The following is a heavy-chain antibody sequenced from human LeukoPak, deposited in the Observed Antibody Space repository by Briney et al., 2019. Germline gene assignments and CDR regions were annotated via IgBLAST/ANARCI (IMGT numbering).Heavy chain of an antibody. CDR2: IIPIFGTA. D-gene: IGHD2-2*01. V-gene: IGHV1-69*05. CDR1: GGTFISYA. Sequence: SVKVSCKASGGTFISYAISWVRQAPGQGLEWMGGIIPIFGTANYAQKFQGRVTITTDESTSTAYMELSSLRSEDTAVYYCARDRRVVPAAQSGAFDIWGQGTMVTVSS. CDR3: ARDRRVVPAAQSGAFDI. J-gene: IGHJ3*02.